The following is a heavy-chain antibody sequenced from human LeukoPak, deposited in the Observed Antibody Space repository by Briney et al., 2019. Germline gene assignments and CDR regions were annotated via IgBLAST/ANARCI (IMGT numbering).Heavy chain of an antibody. CDR2: INPNSGAT. J-gene: IGHJ4*02. D-gene: IGHD3-3*01. V-gene: IGHV1-2*02. CDR3: ARGGLTIFGVIIINTVNFDY. Sequence: ASVKVSCKASGYTFTGYYMHWVRQAPGQGLEWMGWINPNSGATNYAQKFQGRVTMTRDTSISTAYMELSRLTSDDTAVYYCARGGLTIFGVIIINTVNFDYWGQGTLVPVST. CDR1: GYTFTGYY.